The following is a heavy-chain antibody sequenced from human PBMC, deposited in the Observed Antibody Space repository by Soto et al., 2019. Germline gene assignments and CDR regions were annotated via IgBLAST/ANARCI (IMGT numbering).Heavy chain of an antibody. CDR1: GGSFSGYS. V-gene: IGHV4-34*01. Sequence: SETLSLTCAVYGGSFSGYSWSCIRQPPGTGLEWIGEINHSGSTNYNPSLKSRVTISVDTSKNQFSLKLSSVTAADTAVYYCARVSRERSGSYYVWWFDPWGQGTLVTVS. CDR2: INHSGST. CDR3: ARVSRERSGSYYVWWFDP. D-gene: IGHD3-10*01. J-gene: IGHJ5*02.